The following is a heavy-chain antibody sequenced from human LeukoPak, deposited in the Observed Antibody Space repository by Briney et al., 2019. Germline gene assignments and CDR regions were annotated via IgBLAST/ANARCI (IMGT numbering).Heavy chain of an antibody. CDR3: ARTEETYYDILTGYYRGPFDY. CDR1: GYTFTGYY. Sequence: PGASVKVSCKASGYTFTGYYMHWVRQAPGQGLEWMGWINPNSGGTNYAQKFQGRVTMTRDTPISTAYMELSRLRSDDTAVYYCARTEETYYDILTGYYRGPFDYWGQGTLVTVSS. V-gene: IGHV1-2*02. D-gene: IGHD3-9*01. CDR2: INPNSGGT. J-gene: IGHJ4*02.